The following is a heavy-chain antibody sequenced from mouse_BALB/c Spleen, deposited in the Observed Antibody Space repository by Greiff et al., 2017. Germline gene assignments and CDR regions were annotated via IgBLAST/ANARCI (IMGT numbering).Heavy chain of an antibody. CDR3: AYGSRSYWYFDV. V-gene: IGHV3-2*02. CDR2: ISYSGST. CDR1: GYSITSDYA. Sequence: EVKLQESGPGLVKPSQSLSLTCTVTGYSITSDYAWNWIRQFPGNKLEWMGYISYSGSTSYNPSLKSRISITRDTSKNQFFLQLNSVTTEDTATYYCAYGSRSYWYFDVWGAGTTVTVSS. J-gene: IGHJ1*01. D-gene: IGHD1-1*01.